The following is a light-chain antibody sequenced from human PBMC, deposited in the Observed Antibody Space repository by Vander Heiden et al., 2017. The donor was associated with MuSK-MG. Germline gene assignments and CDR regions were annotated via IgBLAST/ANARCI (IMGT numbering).Light chain of an antibody. V-gene: IGKV3-11*01. J-gene: IGKJ5*01. CDR2: DAS. CDR1: QSVRTS. Sequence: DIVLTQSPATMSLSPGERATLSCRASQSVRTSLAWYQQKPGQAPRLLIFDASNRATGIPDRFGGSGYGTDFTLTISNGEPEDFAVYYCQQRGSWPLITFGQGTLMDIK. CDR3: QQRGSWPLIT.